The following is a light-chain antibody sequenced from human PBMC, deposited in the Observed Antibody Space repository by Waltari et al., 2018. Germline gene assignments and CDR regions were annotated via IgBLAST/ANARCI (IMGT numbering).Light chain of an antibody. CDR2: EVN. CDR1: SSAVGSYNI. CDR3: CSYAGSGIYV. Sequence: QSALTQPASVSGSPGQSITVSCPGTSSAVGSYNIVSWFQQYPDTAPKLIIFEVNKRPSGVSNRFSGSKSGNTASLTISGLQAGDEADYYCCSYAGSGIYVFGTGAKVTVL. J-gene: IGLJ1*01. V-gene: IGLV2-23*02.